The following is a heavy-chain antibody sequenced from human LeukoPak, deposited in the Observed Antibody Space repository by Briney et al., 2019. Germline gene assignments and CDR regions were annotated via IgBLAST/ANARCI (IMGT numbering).Heavy chain of an antibody. J-gene: IGHJ3*02. V-gene: IGHV4-59*01. CDR1: GASIRSVY. CDR3: AGDYGDYEGVSDI. CDR2: IHYSGSS. Sequence: SQTLSPTCTVSGASIRSVYRSWTRHPPGKGLEWIGYIHYSGSSKYNPSLQSRVTISLDTSKNYFSLKLSPGTAADTAGYYCAGDYGDYEGVSDIWGQGTKVTASS. D-gene: IGHD4-17*01.